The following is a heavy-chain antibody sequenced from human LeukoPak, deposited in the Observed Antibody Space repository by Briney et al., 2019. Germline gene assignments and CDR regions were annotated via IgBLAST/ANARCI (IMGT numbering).Heavy chain of an antibody. V-gene: IGHV3-30-3*01. Sequence: GRSLRLSCAASGFTFSNYAMHWVRQAPGKGLEWVAVISYDGSNKYYADSVKGRFTISRDNSKNTLYLQMNSLRAEDTAVYYCARGEYSSSFGMDVWGQGTTVTVSS. CDR3: ARGEYSSSFGMDV. D-gene: IGHD6-6*01. CDR2: ISYDGSNK. J-gene: IGHJ6*02. CDR1: GFTFSNYA.